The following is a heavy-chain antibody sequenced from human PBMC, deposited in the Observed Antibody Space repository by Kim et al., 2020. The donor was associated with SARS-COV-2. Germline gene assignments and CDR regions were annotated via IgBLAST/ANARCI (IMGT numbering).Heavy chain of an antibody. D-gene: IGHD3-16*01. CDR3: ASLSTGYVWDKFDY. CDR1: GFTFSSYW. V-gene: IGHV3-74*01. CDR2: VNSDGSST. Sequence: GGSLRLSCVASGFTFSSYWMHWVRQAPGKGLVWVSRVNSDGSSTSYADSAKGRFTITSDNDRKTLYLQLNSLRAEDTAAYYCASLSTGYVWDKFDYWGQG. J-gene: IGHJ4*02.